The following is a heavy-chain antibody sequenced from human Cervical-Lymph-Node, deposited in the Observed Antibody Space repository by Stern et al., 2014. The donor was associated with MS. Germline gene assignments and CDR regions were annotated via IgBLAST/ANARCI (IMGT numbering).Heavy chain of an antibody. V-gene: IGHV4-4*07. CDR3: ARSTVRGLPDY. CDR1: GDSISYYS. D-gene: IGHD3-10*01. J-gene: IGHJ4*02. CDR2: IYTRGST. Sequence: MQLAESGPGLVKPSETLSLTCTVSGDSISYYSWNWIRQPAGKGLEWIGHIYTRGSTNYSPSLKSRVTMSVDTSRNRISLKWSSVTAADTAVYYCARSTVRGLPDYWGQGTLVTVSS.